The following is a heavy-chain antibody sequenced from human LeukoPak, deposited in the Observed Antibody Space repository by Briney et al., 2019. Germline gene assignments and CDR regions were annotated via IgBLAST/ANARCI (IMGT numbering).Heavy chain of an antibody. CDR2: ISAYNDNT. V-gene: IGHV1-18*01. CDR1: GYTFTSYG. CDR3: ARGDPIAVAGHNPFDY. D-gene: IGHD6-19*01. J-gene: IGHJ4*02. Sequence: ASVKVSCKVSGYTFTSYGISWVRQAPGQGLEWMGWISAYNDNTNYAQKLQGRVTMTTDTSTSTAYMELRSLRSDDTAVYYCARGDPIAVAGHNPFDYWGQGTLVTVSS.